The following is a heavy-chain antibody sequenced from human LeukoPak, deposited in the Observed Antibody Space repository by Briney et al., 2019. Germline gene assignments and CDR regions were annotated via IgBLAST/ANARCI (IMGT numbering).Heavy chain of an antibody. V-gene: IGHV5-51*01. Sequence: GESLKISCKGSGYSFTSYWIGWVRQMPGKGLEWMGIIYPGDSDTRYSPSFQGQVTISADKSISTAYLQWSSLKASDTAMNYCARRVFLSSREYYFDYWGQGTLVTVSS. CDR2: IYPGDSDT. J-gene: IGHJ4*02. CDR3: ARRVFLSSREYYFDY. CDR1: GYSFTSYW. D-gene: IGHD6-6*01.